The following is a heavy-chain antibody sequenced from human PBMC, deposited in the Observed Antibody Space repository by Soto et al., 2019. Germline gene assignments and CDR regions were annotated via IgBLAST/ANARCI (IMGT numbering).Heavy chain of an antibody. J-gene: IGHJ6*03. Sequence: GASVKVSCKASGYTFTSYAMHWARQAPGQRLEWMGWINAGNGNTKYSQKFQGRVTITRDTSASTAYMELSSLRSEDMAVYYCARGYCSSTSCQNGRYYYYYMDVWGKGTTVTVSS. CDR1: GYTFTSYA. CDR2: INAGNGNT. CDR3: ARGYCSSTSCQNGRYYYYYMDV. V-gene: IGHV1-3*01. D-gene: IGHD2-2*01.